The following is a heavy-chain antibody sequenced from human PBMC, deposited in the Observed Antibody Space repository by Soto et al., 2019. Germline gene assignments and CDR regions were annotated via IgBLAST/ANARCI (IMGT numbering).Heavy chain of an antibody. D-gene: IGHD3-22*01. V-gene: IGHV3-15*01. CDR2: IKSKTDGGTT. CDR3: YDSSGYDLRYGEYFQH. J-gene: IGHJ1*01. CDR1: GFTFSHAW. Sequence: EVQLVESGGGLVKPGGSLRLSCAASGFTFSHAWMSWVRQAPGKGLEGVGRIKSKTDGGTTDYAAPVKGRFTISRDDSKNTLYLQMNSLKTEDTAVYYCYDSSGYDLRYGEYFQHWGQGTLVTVSS.